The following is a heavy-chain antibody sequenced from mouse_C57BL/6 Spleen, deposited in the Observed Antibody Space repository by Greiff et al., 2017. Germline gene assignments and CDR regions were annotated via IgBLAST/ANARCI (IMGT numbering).Heavy chain of an antibody. V-gene: IGHV5-12*01. CDR2: ISNGGGST. D-gene: IGHD1-1*01. CDR1: GFTFSDYY. J-gene: IGHJ4*01. Sequence: EVKLMESGGGLVQPGGSLKLSCAASGFTFSDYYMYWVRQTPEKRLEWVAYISNGGGSTYYPDPVQGRFTISRVNAKNTLYLQMSRLKSEDTAMYYCASSMYYYGSSPYCAMGYWGQGTSVTVSS. CDR3: ASSMYYYGSSPYCAMGY.